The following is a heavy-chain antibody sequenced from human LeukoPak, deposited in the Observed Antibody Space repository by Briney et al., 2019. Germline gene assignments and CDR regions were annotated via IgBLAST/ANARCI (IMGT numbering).Heavy chain of an antibody. J-gene: IGHJ4*02. CDR2: ISGSGGST. D-gene: IGHD4-17*01. CDR3: ARTYGDYDYFDY. Sequence: GGSLRLSCAASGFTFSSYAMSWVRQAPGKGLEWVSAISGSGGSTHYADSVKGRFTISRDNSKNTLYLQMNSLRAEDTAAYYCARTYGDYDYFDYWGQGTLVTVSS. V-gene: IGHV3-23*01. CDR1: GFTFSSYA.